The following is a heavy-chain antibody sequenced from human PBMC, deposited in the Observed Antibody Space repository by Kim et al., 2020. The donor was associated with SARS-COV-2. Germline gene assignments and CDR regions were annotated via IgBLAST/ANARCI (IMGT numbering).Heavy chain of an antibody. V-gene: IGHV5-51*01. CDR3: ARHGIWGVRGAIDQTRYYYGMDV. Sequence: GESLKISCKGSGYSFTSYWIGWVRQMPGKGLEWMGIIYPGDSDTRYSPSFQGQVTISADKSISTAYLQWSSLKASDTAMYYCARHGIWGVRGAIDQTRYYYGMDVWGQGTTVTVSS. CDR1: GYSFTSYW. CDR2: IYPGDSDT. J-gene: IGHJ6*02. D-gene: IGHD3-10*01.